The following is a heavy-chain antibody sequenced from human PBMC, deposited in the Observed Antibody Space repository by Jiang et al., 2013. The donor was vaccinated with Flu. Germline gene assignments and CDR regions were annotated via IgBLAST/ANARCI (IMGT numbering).Heavy chain of an antibody. D-gene: IGHD4-11*01. CDR3: ARGLPTAKDTVIDEYYFDY. Sequence: KPSETLSLTCAVYVGPSVVTTGAGSASPRKGLEWIGEINHSGSTNYNPSLKSRVTISVDTSKNQFSLKLSSVTAADTAVYYCARGLPTAKDTVIDEYYFDYWGQGTLVTVSS. CDR2: INHSGST. V-gene: IGHV4-34*01. J-gene: IGHJ4*02. CDR1: VGPSVVTT.